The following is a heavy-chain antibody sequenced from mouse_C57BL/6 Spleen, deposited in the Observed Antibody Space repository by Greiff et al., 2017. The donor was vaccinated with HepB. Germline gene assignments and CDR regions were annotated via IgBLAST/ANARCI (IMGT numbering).Heavy chain of an antibody. CDR3: AIYYGNYGLAY. V-gene: IGHV1-59*01. D-gene: IGHD2-1*01. CDR2: IDPSDSYT. Sequence: QVQLQQPGAELVRPGTSVKLSCKASGYTFTSYWMHWVKQRPGQGLEWIGVIDPSDSYTNYNQKFKGKATLTVDTSSSTAYMQLSSLTSEDSAVYYCAIYYGNYGLAYWGQGTLVTVSA. CDR1: GYTFTSYW. J-gene: IGHJ3*01.